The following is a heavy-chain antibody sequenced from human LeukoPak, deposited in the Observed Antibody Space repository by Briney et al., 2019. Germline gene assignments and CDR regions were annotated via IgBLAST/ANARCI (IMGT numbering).Heavy chain of an antibody. CDR3: AKDRLRWLRGPDDYMDV. Sequence: PGGSLRLSCAASGYTFSSYAMSWVRQAPGKGLEWVSGISGRDASSGSDASTDYADSVKGRFTISRDNPKNTVYLQMNGLRVEDTAVYYCAKDRLRWLRGPDDYMDVWGKGTTVTVSS. CDR2: ISGRDASSGSDAST. V-gene: IGHV3-21*04. CDR1: GYTFSSYA. D-gene: IGHD4-17*01. J-gene: IGHJ6*03.